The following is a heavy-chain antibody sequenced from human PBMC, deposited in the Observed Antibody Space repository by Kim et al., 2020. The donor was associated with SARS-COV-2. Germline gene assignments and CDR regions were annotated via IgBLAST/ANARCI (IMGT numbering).Heavy chain of an antibody. D-gene: IGHD3-10*01. Sequence: GGSLRLSCTASGFTFGDYAMSWVRQAPGKGLEWVGFIRSKAYGGTTEYAASVKGRFTISRDDSKSIAYLQMNSLKTEDTAVYYCTRAVLWFGEFHYYYYYGMDVWGQGTTVTVSS. CDR1: GFTFGDYA. CDR2: IRSKAYGGTT. CDR3: TRAVLWFGEFHYYYYYGMDV. V-gene: IGHV3-49*04. J-gene: IGHJ6*02.